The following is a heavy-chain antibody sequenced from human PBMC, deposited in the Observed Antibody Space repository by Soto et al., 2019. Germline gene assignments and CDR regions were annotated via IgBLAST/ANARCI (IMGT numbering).Heavy chain of an antibody. D-gene: IGHD5-18*01. CDR2: ISAYNGNT. CDR1: GYTFTSYG. J-gene: IGHJ4*02. V-gene: IGHV1-18*01. Sequence: ASVKVSCKASGYTFTSYGISWVRQAPGQGLEWMGWISAYNGNTNYAQKLQGRVTMTTDTSTSTAYMELRSLRSDDTAVYYCARGLVGYSYGYYFDYWGQGTLVTVSS. CDR3: ARGLVGYSYGYYFDY.